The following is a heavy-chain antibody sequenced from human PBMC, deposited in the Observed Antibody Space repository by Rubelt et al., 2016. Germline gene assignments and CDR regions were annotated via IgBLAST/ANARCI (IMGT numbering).Heavy chain of an antibody. D-gene: IGHD3-22*01. CDR1: GGSIRSSSYY. V-gene: IGHV4-39*01. CDR2: IYYNGNS. Sequence: QLQLQESGPGLVKPSETLSLTCTVSGGSIRSSSYYWGWIRQPPGKGLEWIASIYYNGNSYYTPSLKSRVTISVETSKNQFSLKLSSVTAADTAVYYCAREWVTMIVAEYYFDYWGQGTLVTVSS. CDR3: AREWVTMIVAEYYFDY. J-gene: IGHJ4*02.